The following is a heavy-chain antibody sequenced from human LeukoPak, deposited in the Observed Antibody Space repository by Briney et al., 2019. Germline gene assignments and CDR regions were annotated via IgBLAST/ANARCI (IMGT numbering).Heavy chain of an antibody. CDR2: ISSNGGST. V-gene: IGHV3-64*01. CDR1: GFTFSSYA. Sequence: GGSLRLSCAASGFTFSSYAMHWVRQAPGKGLEYVSAISSNGGSTYYANSVKGRFTISRDNSKNTLYLQMGSLRAEDMAVYYCARQQRHAFDIWGQGTMVTVSS. D-gene: IGHD6-25*01. J-gene: IGHJ3*02. CDR3: ARQQRHAFDI.